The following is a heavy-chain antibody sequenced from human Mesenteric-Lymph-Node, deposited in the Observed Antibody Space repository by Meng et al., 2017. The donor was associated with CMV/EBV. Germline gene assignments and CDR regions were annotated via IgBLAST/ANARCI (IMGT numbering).Heavy chain of an antibody. CDR3: ARALGYCTNGVCQYYYYYGMDV. V-gene: IGHV4-34*01. D-gene: IGHD2-8*01. CDR1: GGSFSGYY. Sequence: SETLSLTCAVYGGSFSGYYWSWIRQPPGKGLEWIGEINHSGSTNYNPSLKRRVTISVDTSKNQFSLKLSSVTAADTAVYYCARALGYCTNGVCQYYYYYGMDVWGQGTTVTVSS. CDR2: INHSGST. J-gene: IGHJ6*02.